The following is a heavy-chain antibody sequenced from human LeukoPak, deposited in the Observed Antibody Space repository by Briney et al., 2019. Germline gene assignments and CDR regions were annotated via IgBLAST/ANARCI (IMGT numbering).Heavy chain of an antibody. D-gene: IGHD6-13*01. CDR1: GFTFSSYA. CDR2: ISDSGGNT. J-gene: IGHJ4*02. Sequence: GGSLRLSCAASGFTFSSYAMSWVRQAPGKGLEWVSGISDSGGNTYYADSVKGRFTISRDNSKNTLYLQMNSLRAEDTAVYYCAKGTGAAVGPDRGIHWGQGTLVTVSS. CDR3: AKGTGAAVGPDRGIH. V-gene: IGHV3-23*01.